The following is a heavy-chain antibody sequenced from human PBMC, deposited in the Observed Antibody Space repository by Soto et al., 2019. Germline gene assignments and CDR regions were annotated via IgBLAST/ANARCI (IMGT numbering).Heavy chain of an antibody. CDR2: ISVDNGNT. CDR3: ARTSVSNYNWFDP. Sequence: QGQLVQSGAEVKKPGASVKVSCKASGYTFTDYDISWVRQAPGQGLEWMGGISVDNGNTKYVESLQGRVTMTTDTSTSTAYMEVRSLRSDDAAVYYCARTSVSNYNWFDPWGQGTLVAVSS. CDR1: GYTFTDYD. J-gene: IGHJ5*02. D-gene: IGHD4-4*01. V-gene: IGHV1-18*01.